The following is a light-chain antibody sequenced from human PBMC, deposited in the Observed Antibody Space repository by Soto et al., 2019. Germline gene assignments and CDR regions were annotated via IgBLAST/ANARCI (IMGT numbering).Light chain of an antibody. CDR2: DAS. CDR3: QQYNNWPQIA. J-gene: IGKJ5*01. Sequence: EIVLTQSPGTLSLSPGERATLSCRASQSVSSSYLAWYQQKPGQAPRLLIYDASNRATGIPARFSGSGSGTEFTLTISSLQSEEFAVYYCQQYNNWPQIAFGQGTRLEI. CDR1: QSVSSSY. V-gene: IGKV3D-15*01.